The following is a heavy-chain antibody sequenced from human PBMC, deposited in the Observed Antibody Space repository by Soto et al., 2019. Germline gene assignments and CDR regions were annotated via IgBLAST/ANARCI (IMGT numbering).Heavy chain of an antibody. CDR3: ARGARDFDY. D-gene: IGHD3-16*01. CDR1: GFTFNTYV. J-gene: IGHJ4*02. CDR2: IWYDGSNK. Sequence: PGGSLRLSCAASGFTFNTYVMHWVRQAPGRGLEWVALIWYDGSNKFYADSVKGRFTISRDNSKNPLYLQMNSLRAEDTAVYYCARGARDFDYWGQGTLVTVCS. V-gene: IGHV3-33*01.